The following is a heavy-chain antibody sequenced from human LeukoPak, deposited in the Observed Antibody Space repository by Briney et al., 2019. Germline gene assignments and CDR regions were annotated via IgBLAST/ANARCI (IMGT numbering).Heavy chain of an antibody. CDR3: AWYYYDSSGYSYYFDY. Sequence: GGSLSLSCAPSGLTVSSYYMSWVRQAPGKGLEWVSVIYSGGSTYYADSVKGRFTIFRDKYKNTVYLKMNTLRADDTALYYCAWYYYDSSGYSYYFDYWGQGTLVTVSS. D-gene: IGHD3-22*01. CDR1: GLTVSSYY. V-gene: IGHV3-53*01. CDR2: IYSGGST. J-gene: IGHJ4*02.